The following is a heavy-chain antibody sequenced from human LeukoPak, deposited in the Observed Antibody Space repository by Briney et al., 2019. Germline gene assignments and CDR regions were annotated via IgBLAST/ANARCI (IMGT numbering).Heavy chain of an antibody. CDR1: GYTFTSYD. Sequence: GASVKVSCKASGYTFTSYDISWVRQAPGQGLEWMGGIIPIFGTANYAQKFQGRVTITADESTSTAYMELSSLRSEDTAVYYCASKYPGFGELSPFDYWGQGTLVTVSS. J-gene: IGHJ4*02. D-gene: IGHD3-10*01. V-gene: IGHV1-69*13. CDR2: IIPIFGTA. CDR3: ASKYPGFGELSPFDY.